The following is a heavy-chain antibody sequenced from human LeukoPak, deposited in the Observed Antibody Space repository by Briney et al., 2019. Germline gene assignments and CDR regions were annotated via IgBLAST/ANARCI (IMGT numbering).Heavy chain of an antibody. Sequence: SETPSLTCAVYGGSFSGYYWSWIRQPPGKGLEWIGEINHSGSTNYNPSLKSRVAISVDTSKNQFSLKLSSVTAADTAVYYCARGLGIQLWTTISDYFDYWGQGTLVTVSS. J-gene: IGHJ4*02. CDR1: GGSFSGYY. V-gene: IGHV4-34*01. CDR2: INHSGST. CDR3: ARGLGIQLWTTISDYFDY. D-gene: IGHD5-18*01.